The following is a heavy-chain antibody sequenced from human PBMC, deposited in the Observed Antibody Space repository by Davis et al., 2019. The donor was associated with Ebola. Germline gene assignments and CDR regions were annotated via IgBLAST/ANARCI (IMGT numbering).Heavy chain of an antibody. D-gene: IGHD6-19*01. V-gene: IGHV1-2*06. CDR2: INPNSGGT. Sequence: ASVKVSCKASGYTFTGYYMHWVRQAPGQGLEWMGRINPNSGGTNYAQKFQGRVTITRDTTASTAYMELTSLRSEDTAVYYCARGVAGSGWFDPWGQGTLVTVSS. CDR3: ARGVAGSGWFDP. CDR1: GYTFTGYY. J-gene: IGHJ5*02.